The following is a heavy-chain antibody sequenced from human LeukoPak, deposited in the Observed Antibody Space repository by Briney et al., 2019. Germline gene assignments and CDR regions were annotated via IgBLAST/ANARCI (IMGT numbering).Heavy chain of an antibody. V-gene: IGHV3-7*04. Sequence: GGSLRLSCAASGFTFSNYWMTWVRQAPGRGLEWVANIKQDGSEKYYVDSVKGRFTISRDNAKNSLFLQMNSLRAEDTAVFYCARGAYFDYWGQGTLVTVSS. J-gene: IGHJ4*02. CDR3: ARGAYFDY. CDR2: IKQDGSEK. CDR1: GFTFSNYW.